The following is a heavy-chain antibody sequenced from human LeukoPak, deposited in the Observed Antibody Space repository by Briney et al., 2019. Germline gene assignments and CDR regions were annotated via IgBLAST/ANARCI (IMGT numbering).Heavy chain of an antibody. CDR2: INHSGST. V-gene: IGHV4-34*01. CDR1: GGSSSGYY. Sequence: PSETLSLTCAVYGGSSSGYYWSWIRQPPGKGLEWIGEINHSGSTNYNPSLKSRVTISVDTSKSQFSLKLSSVTAADTAVYYCARARGAYYYYYYYMDVWGKGTTVTVSS. J-gene: IGHJ6*03. CDR3: ARARGAYYYYYYYMDV. D-gene: IGHD3-10*01.